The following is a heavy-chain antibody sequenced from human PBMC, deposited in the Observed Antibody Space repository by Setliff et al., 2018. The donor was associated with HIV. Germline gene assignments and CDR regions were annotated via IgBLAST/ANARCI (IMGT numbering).Heavy chain of an antibody. V-gene: IGHV3-7*01. Sequence: GGSLRLSCAASGFTFRRYWMNWVRQAPGKGLEWVANIKEDGSEKYYVDSGKGRFTISRDKVKNSLYLQMNSLRVEDTAVYYCARARTGWYNFDYWGQGTPVTVSS. CDR1: GFTFRRYW. CDR3: ARARTGWYNFDY. J-gene: IGHJ4*02. CDR2: IKEDGSEK. D-gene: IGHD6-19*01.